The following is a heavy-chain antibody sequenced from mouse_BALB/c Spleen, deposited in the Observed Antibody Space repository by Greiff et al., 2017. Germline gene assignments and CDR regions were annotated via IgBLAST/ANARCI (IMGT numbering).Heavy chain of an antibody. Sequence: QVQLQQSGAELARPGASVKLSCKASGYTFTSYWMQWVKQRPGQGLEWIGAIYPGDGDTRYTQKFKGKATLTADKSSSTAYMQLSSLASEDSAVYYCARDRGDYWGQGTSVTVSS. J-gene: IGHJ4*01. V-gene: IGHV1-87*01. CDR1: GYTFTSYW. CDR3: ARDRGDY. CDR2: IYPGDGDT.